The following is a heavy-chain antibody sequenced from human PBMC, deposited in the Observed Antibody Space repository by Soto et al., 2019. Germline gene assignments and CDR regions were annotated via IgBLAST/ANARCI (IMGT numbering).Heavy chain of an antibody. CDR3: ARRIDASGTSYYFDY. CDR1: GYSFTSYW. V-gene: IGHV5-51*01. D-gene: IGHD3-10*01. CDR2: IYPGDSDA. Sequence: GESLKISCKGSGYSFTSYWIGWVRQMPGKGLEWMGIIYPGDSDARYSPSFQGQVTVSADKSFSTAFLQWSSLKASDTAMYYCARRIDASGTSYYFDYWGQGTLVTVSS. J-gene: IGHJ4*02.